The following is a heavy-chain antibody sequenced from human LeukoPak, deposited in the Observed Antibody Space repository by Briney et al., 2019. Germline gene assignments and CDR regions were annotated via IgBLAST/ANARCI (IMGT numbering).Heavy chain of an antibody. Sequence: GGSLRLSCAASGFTFSSYSMNWVRQAPVRGLEWVSSISSSSSYIYYADSLKGRFTISRDNAKNSLYLQMNSLRAEDTAVYYCARDGWNDDYWGQGTLVTVSS. CDR3: ARDGWNDDY. D-gene: IGHD1-1*01. CDR1: GFTFSSYS. V-gene: IGHV3-21*01. CDR2: ISSSSSYI. J-gene: IGHJ4*02.